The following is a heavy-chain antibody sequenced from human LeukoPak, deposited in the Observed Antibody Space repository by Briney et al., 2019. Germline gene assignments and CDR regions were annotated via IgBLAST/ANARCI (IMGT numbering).Heavy chain of an antibody. V-gene: IGHV4-59*08. CDR2: IYYSGST. CDR1: CGSISSYY. J-gene: IGHJ3*02. D-gene: IGHD3-22*01. Sequence: SETLSLTCTVSCGSISSYYWSWIRQPPGKGLEWIGYIYYSGSTNYNPSLKSRVTISVDTSKNQFSLKLSSVTAADTAVYYCARRAYYYDSSGYYFDAFDIWGQGTMVTVSS. CDR3: ARRAYYYDSSGYYFDAFDI.